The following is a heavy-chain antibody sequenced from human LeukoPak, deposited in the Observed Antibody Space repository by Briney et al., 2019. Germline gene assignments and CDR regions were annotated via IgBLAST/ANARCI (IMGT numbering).Heavy chain of an antibody. CDR1: GFTFSSYA. V-gene: IGHV3-23*01. D-gene: IGHD4-11*01. CDR3: ARDSRSLPDY. J-gene: IGHJ4*02. Sequence: GGSLRLSCAASGFTFSSYAMSWVRQAPGKGLEWVAAISGSGGSPYYADSVKGRFTISRDNVNHTLYLQINDLRVEDTAVYYCARDSRSLPDYWGQGTLLTVSS. CDR2: ISGSGGSP.